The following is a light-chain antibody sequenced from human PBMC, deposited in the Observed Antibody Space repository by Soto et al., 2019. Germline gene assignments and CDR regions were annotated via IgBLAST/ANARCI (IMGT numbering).Light chain of an antibody. CDR3: QQYNTYTS. CDR2: DAS. V-gene: IGKV1-5*01. CDR1: QSISTW. J-gene: IGKJ2*01. Sequence: DIQMTQSPSTLSASVGDRVTITCRASQSISTWLAWYQQKPGKAPKLLIYDASSLQSGVPSRFSGHGSGTDFTLTISSMQPDDCATYSCQQYNTYTSFGHGTKLEIK.